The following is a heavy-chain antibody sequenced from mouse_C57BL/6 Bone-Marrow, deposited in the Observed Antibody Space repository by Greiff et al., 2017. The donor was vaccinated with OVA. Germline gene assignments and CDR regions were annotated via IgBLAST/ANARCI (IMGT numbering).Heavy chain of an antibody. V-gene: IGHV5-17*01. CDR2: ISSGSSTI. Sequence: EVHLVESGGGLVKPGGSLKLSCAASGFTFSDYGMHWVRQAPEKGLEWVAYISSGSSTISYADTVKGRFTISRDNAKNTLFLQMASLRSEDTAMYYCAPGNCDYWGQGTTLTVSS. D-gene: IGHD1-1*02. J-gene: IGHJ2*01. CDR3: APGNCDY. CDR1: GFTFSDYG.